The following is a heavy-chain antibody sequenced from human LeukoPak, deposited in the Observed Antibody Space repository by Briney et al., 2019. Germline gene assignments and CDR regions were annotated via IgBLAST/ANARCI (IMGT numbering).Heavy chain of an antibody. Sequence: ASVKVSCKASGYSFTTYGVSWVRQAPGQGLEWMGWISAYNGNTNYAQKVQGRVTITTDESTSTAYMELSSLRSEDTAVYYCARDRSVGSRGSYFFDYWGQGTLVTVSS. CDR1: GYSFTTYG. J-gene: IGHJ4*02. D-gene: IGHD1-26*01. V-gene: IGHV1-18*01. CDR3: ARDRSVGSRGSYFFDY. CDR2: ISAYNGNT.